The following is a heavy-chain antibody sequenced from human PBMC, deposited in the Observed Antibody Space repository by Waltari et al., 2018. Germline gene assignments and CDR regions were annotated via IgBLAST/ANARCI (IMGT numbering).Heavy chain of an antibody. CDR3: ATVNTIFGVVIIIAEYFQH. CDR1: GYPLPELS. D-gene: IGHD3-3*01. J-gene: IGHJ1*01. CDR2: FDPEDGET. V-gene: IGHV1-24*01. Sequence: QVQLVQSGAEVKKPGASVKVSCKVSGYPLPELSMHWVRQAPGKGLEWMGGFDPEDGETIYAQKFQGRVTMTEDTSTDTAYMELSSLRSEDTAVYYCATVNTIFGVVIIIAEYFQHWGQGTLVTVSS.